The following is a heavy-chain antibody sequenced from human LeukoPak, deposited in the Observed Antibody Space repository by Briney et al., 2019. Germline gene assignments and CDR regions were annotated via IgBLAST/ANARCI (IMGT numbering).Heavy chain of an antibody. Sequence: GGPLRLSCAASGFTFSSYSMNWVRQAPGKGLEWVANIKEDGSEKHYVDSVKGRFTISRDNAKNSLYLQMNSLRAEDTAVYYCAREPGIGYAFDIWGQGTMVTVSS. V-gene: IGHV3-7*01. J-gene: IGHJ3*02. CDR2: IKEDGSEK. CDR3: AREPGIGYAFDI. D-gene: IGHD3-10*01. CDR1: GFTFSSYS.